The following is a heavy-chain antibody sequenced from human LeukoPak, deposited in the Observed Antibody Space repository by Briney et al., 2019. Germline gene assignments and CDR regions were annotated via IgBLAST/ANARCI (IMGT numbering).Heavy chain of an antibody. D-gene: IGHD2-2*02. CDR3: ARDGDIVVVPAAIGRGYYFDY. V-gene: IGHV3-23*01. CDR1: GFTFSSYA. Sequence: GGSLRLSCAASGFTFSSYAMSWVRQAPGKGLEWVSAISGSGGSTYYADSVKGRFTISRDNAKNSLYLQMNSLRAEDTAVYYCARDGDIVVVPAAIGRGYYFDYWGQGTLVTVSS. CDR2: ISGSGGST. J-gene: IGHJ4*02.